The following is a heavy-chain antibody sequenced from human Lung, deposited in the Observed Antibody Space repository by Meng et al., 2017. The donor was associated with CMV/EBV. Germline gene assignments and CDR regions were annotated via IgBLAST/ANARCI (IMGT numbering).Heavy chain of an antibody. CDR1: GYTFTGYY. Sequence: ASVKVSCKASGYTFTGYYMHWVRQAPGQGLEWMGWIHPNSGGTNYAQKFQGRVTMTRDTSISTAYMELSRLRSDDTAVYYCARSRGGRFLEMYWGQGTLVTVSS. V-gene: IGHV1-2*02. CDR2: IHPNSGGT. CDR3: ARSRGGRFLEMY. J-gene: IGHJ4*02. D-gene: IGHD3-3*01.